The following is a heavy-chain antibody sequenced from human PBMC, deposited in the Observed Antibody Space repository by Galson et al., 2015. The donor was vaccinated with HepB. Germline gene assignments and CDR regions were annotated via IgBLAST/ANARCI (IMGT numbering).Heavy chain of an antibody. CDR3: TTASNPSSIDYYGMDV. CDR2: ISYDGSNK. V-gene: IGHV3-30*03. J-gene: IGHJ6*02. D-gene: IGHD3-3*02. Sequence: SLRLSCAASGFTFSSYGMHWVRQAPGKGLEWVAVISYDGSNKYYADSVKGRFTISRDNSKNTLYLQMNSLKTEDTAVYYCTTASNPSSIDYYGMDVWGQGTTVTVSS. CDR1: GFTFSSYG.